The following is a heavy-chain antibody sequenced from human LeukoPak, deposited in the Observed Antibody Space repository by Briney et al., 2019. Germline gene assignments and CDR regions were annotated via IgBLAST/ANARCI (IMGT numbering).Heavy chain of an antibody. J-gene: IGHJ3*02. D-gene: IGHD3/OR15-3a*01. V-gene: IGHV4-39*01. Sequence: SETLSLTCTVSGGSISSPNYYWGWIRQPPGKGLEWIGSIYYSGSTYYNPSLKSRVTISVDTSRNQFSLKLSSVTAADTAVYYCARGLGRDAFDIWGQGTMVTVSS. CDR1: GGSISSPNYY. CDR3: ARGLGRDAFDI. CDR2: IYYSGST.